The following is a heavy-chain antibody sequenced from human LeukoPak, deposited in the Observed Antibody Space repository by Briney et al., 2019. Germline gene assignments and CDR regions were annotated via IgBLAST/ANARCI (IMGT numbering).Heavy chain of an antibody. CDR3: ARCPDYGGNSHFDY. CDR1: GGSISSYY. CDR2: IYYSGST. V-gene: IGHV4-59*01. D-gene: IGHD4-23*01. J-gene: IGHJ4*02. Sequence: SETLSLTCTVSGGSISSYYWSWIRQPPGKGLDWIGYIYYSGSTNYNPSLKSRVTISVDTSKNQFSLKLSSVTAADTAVYYCARCPDYGGNSHFDYWGQGTLVTVSS.